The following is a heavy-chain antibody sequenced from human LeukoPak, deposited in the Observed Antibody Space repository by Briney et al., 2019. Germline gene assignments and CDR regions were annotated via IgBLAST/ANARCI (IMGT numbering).Heavy chain of an antibody. Sequence: TGGSLRLSCAASGFTFSNYNMNWVRQAPGKGLEWVSSISSSSSYIYYADSVKGRFTISRDNAKNSLYLQMNSLRAEDTAVYYCARVTLTSANFDYWGQGTLVTVSS. V-gene: IGHV3-21*04. CDR3: ARVTLTSANFDY. J-gene: IGHJ4*02. CDR1: GFTFSNYN. CDR2: ISSSSSYI.